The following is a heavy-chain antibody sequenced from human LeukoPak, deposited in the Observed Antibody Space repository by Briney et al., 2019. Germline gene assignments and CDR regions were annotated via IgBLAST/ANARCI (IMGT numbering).Heavy chain of an antibody. CDR3: ARDSGASVVVVAAYWYFDL. J-gene: IGHJ2*01. CDR2: IYYSGCT. Sequence: SETLSLTCTVSGGSISSSSYYWGWIRQPPGKGLEWIGSIYYSGCTYYNPSLKSRVTISVDTSKKQSSLKLSSVTAADTAVYYCARDSGASVVVVAAYWYFDLWGRGTLVTVSS. D-gene: IGHD2-15*01. V-gene: IGHV4-39*07. CDR1: GGSISSSSYY.